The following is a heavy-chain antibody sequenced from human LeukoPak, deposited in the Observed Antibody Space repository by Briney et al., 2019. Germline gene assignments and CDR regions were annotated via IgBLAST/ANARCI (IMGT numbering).Heavy chain of an antibody. CDR1: GLSFDDYG. D-gene: IGHD3-10*01. CDR2: ISRNSDSI. Sequence: GRSLRLSCAASGLSFDDYGMHWVRQAPGKGLEWVSGISRNSDSIAYADSVRGRFTISRDNAKNSLYLQMNSLRADGTAFYYCAKRGQGFDYWGQGTLVTVSS. J-gene: IGHJ4*02. CDR3: AKRGQGFDY. V-gene: IGHV3-9*01.